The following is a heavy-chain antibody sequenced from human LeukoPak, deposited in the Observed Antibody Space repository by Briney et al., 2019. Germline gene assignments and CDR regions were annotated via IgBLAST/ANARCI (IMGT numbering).Heavy chain of an antibody. Sequence: GGSLRLSCAASGFTFSSYAMSWVRQAPGKGLEWVSAISGSGGTIYYADSVKGRFTVSRVNSKNTLYLQMNSLRAEDTAVYYCARRVATDFYFDYWGQGTLVTVSS. CDR2: ISGSGGTI. CDR1: GFTFSSYA. V-gene: IGHV3-23*01. J-gene: IGHJ4*02. CDR3: ARRVATDFYFDY. D-gene: IGHD5-12*01.